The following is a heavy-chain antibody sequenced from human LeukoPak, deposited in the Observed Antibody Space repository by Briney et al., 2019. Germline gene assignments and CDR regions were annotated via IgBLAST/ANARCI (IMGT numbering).Heavy chain of an antibody. J-gene: IGHJ4*02. D-gene: IGHD2-2*02. V-gene: IGHV3-48*03. CDR2: ISPSGDRM. CDR3: ARIQRYTSGQPFDY. Sequence: PGGSLRLSCAASGXNFSRNAITWVRQAPGKGLEWVSYISPSGDRMYYADSVKGRFTISRDNAKNALYLQMNSLRAEDTSVYYCARIQRYTSGQPFDYWGQGTLVTVSS. CDR1: GXNFSRNA.